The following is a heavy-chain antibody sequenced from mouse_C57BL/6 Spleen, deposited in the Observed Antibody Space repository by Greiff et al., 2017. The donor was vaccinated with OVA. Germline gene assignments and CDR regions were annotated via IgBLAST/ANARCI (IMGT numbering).Heavy chain of an antibody. V-gene: IGHV5-4*03. CDR1: GFTFSSYA. CDR2: ISDGGSYT. J-gene: IGHJ3*01. D-gene: IGHD1-1*01. CDR3: ARGPFYCSSYTWFAY. Sequence: EVKVVESGGGLVKPGGSLKLSCAASGFTFSSYAMSWVRQTPEKRLEWVATISDGGSYTYYPDNVKGRFTISRDNAKNNLYLQMSHLKSEDTAMYYCARGPFYCSSYTWFAYWGQGTLVTVSA.